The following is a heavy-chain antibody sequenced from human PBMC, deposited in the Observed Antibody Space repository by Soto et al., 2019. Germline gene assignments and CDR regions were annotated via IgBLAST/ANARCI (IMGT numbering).Heavy chain of an antibody. D-gene: IGHD6-6*01. CDR3: ARRRYSSSSHGYNWFDP. V-gene: IGHV4-39*01. CDR2: ISYSGST. CDR1: GGSVSSSSYY. Sequence: SETLSLTCTVSGGSVSSSSYYWGWIRQPPGKGLEWIGSISYSGSTYYNPPLKSRVTISVDTSKNQFSLKLSSVTAADTAVYYCARRRYSSSSHGYNWFDPWGQGTLVTVSS. J-gene: IGHJ5*02.